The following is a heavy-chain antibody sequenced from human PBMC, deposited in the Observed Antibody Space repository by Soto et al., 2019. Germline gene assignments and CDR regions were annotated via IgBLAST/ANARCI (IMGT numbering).Heavy chain of an antibody. Sequence: EVQLLDSGGGLVQPGESLRLSCAASGFTFSNYAMSWVRLAPGKGLEWVSAISGSGASTYYADSVKGRFTISRDNSKNALYLQMNSLRVEDTALYYCAKEYSSQGFFDYWGRGTLVTVSS. CDR2: ISGSGAST. CDR1: GFTFSNYA. J-gene: IGHJ4*02. V-gene: IGHV3-23*01. CDR3: AKEYSSQGFFDY. D-gene: IGHD2-15*01.